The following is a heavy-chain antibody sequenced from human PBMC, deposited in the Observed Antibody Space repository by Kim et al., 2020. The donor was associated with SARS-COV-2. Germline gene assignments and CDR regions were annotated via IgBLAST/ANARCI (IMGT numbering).Heavy chain of an antibody. Sequence: ASVKVSCKASGYTFTSYAMHWVRQAPGQRLEWMGWINAGNGNTKYSQKFQGRVTITRDTSASTAYMELSSLRSEDTAVYYCARDCSGGSCAAPFNYYYYGMDVWGQGTTVTVSS. V-gene: IGHV1-3*01. CDR3: ARDCSGGSCAAPFNYYYYGMDV. D-gene: IGHD2-15*01. J-gene: IGHJ6*02. CDR1: GYTFTSYA. CDR2: INAGNGNT.